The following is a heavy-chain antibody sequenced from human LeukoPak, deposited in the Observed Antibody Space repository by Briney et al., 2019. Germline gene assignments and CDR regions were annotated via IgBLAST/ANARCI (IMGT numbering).Heavy chain of an antibody. V-gene: IGHV4-61*10. Sequence: SETLSLTCTVSGGSISSGSYYWSWIRQPAGKGLEWIGYIYYSGSTNYNPSLKSRVTISVDMSKNQFSLKLSSVTAADTAVYYCARSGSYSGYFDYWGQGTLVTVSS. CDR2: IYYSGST. CDR1: GGSISSGSYY. CDR3: ARSGSYSGYFDY. J-gene: IGHJ4*02. D-gene: IGHD1-26*01.